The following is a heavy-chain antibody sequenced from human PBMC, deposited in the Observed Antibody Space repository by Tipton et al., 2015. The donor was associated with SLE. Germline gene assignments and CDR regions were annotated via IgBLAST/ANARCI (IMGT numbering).Heavy chain of an antibody. Sequence: TLSLTCAVYGGSFSGYYWSWIRQPPGKGLEWIGEINHRGSTNYNPSLKSRVTISVDTSKNDFSLKLSSVTAADTAVYYCARASSGSDNWFDPWGQGTLVTVSS. J-gene: IGHJ5*02. CDR3: ARASSGSDNWFDP. D-gene: IGHD3-3*01. V-gene: IGHV4-34*01. CDR2: INHRGST. CDR1: GGSFSGYY.